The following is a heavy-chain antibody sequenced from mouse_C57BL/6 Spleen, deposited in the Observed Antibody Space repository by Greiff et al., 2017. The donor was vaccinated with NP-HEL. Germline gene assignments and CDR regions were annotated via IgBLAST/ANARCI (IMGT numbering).Heavy chain of an antibody. CDR2: IDPSDSYT. Sequence: QVQLQQPGAELVKPGASVKLSCKASGYTFTSYWMQWVNQRPGQGLEWSGEIDPSDSYTNYNQKFKGKATLTVDTSSSTAYMQLSSLTSEDSAVYYCARKNSCFDYWGQGTTLTVSS. J-gene: IGHJ2*01. CDR1: GYTFTSYW. V-gene: IGHV1-50*01. CDR3: ARKNSCFDY.